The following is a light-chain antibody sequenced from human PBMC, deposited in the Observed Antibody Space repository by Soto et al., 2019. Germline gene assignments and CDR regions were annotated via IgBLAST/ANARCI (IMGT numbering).Light chain of an antibody. J-gene: IGLJ1*01. V-gene: IGLV1-40*01. CDR3: QSYDSSLSVYV. Sequence: QSVLTQPPSVSGAPGQRVTISCTGSRSNIGAGYDVHWYQQLPGTAPKLLIYVNINRPSGVPDRFSGSKSGTSASLAITGLQAEDEADYYCQSYDSSLSVYVFGTGTKLTVL. CDR2: VNI. CDR1: RSNIGAGYD.